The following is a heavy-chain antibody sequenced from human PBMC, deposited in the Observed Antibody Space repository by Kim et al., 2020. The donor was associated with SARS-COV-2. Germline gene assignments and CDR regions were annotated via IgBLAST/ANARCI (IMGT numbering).Heavy chain of an antibody. D-gene: IGHD2-21*02. J-gene: IGHJ6*02. V-gene: IGHV3-23*01. CDR3: ARDTRLCCYYRKDV. Sequence: ADPVKGQFTNSRDNAKSTLYLQMNSLRAEDTAVYYCARDTRLCCYYRKDVWGQGTTVTVSS.